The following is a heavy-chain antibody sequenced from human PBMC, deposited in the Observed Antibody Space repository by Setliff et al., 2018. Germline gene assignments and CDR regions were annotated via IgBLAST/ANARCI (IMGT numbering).Heavy chain of an antibody. CDR1: DVSISGYY. Sequence: SSETLSLTCTVSDVSISGYYWSWIRQPPGKGLEWIGYIHSSGRSNYNPSLKSRVTTSIDTSKNQFSLNLNSVTAADTAVYYCARQPYSTTYYYYYYYMDVWGKGTTVTVSS. J-gene: IGHJ6*03. CDR3: ARQPYSTTYYYYYYYMDV. V-gene: IGHV4-4*08. D-gene: IGHD6-13*01. CDR2: IHSSGRS.